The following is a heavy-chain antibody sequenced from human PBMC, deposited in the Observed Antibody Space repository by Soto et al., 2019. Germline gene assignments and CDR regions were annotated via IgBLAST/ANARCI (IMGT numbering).Heavy chain of an antibody. J-gene: IGHJ3*01. CDR3: ARGGNLAFHV. Sequence: VRLVESGGGLIQPGGSLRISCAASGFNVSSHYLSLVRQSPGTGLEWLCIIHSGGATYYEDYVKDRFTISRDDSKNTLYLQMNSLRGEDTAVYYCARGGNLAFHVWGQGTMVTVSS. CDR2: IHSGGAT. CDR1: GFNVSSHY. V-gene: IGHV3-53*01. D-gene: IGHD4-4*01.